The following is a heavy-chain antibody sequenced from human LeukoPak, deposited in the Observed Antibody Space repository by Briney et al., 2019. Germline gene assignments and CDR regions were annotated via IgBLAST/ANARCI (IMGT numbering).Heavy chain of an antibody. D-gene: IGHD3-22*01. V-gene: IGHV1-46*01. CDR1: GYTFTSYY. Sequence: EASVTVSCKASGYTFTSYYMHWVRQAPGQGLEWMGIINPSGGSTSYAQKLQGRVTMTRDTSTSTVYMELSSLRSEDTAVYYCARGGSAGWLFFPNWFDPWGQGTPVTVSS. CDR3: ARGGSAGWLFFPNWFDP. J-gene: IGHJ5*02. CDR2: INPSGGST.